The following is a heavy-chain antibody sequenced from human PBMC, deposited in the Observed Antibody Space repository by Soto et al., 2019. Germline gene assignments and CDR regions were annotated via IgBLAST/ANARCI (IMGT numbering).Heavy chain of an antibody. CDR2: LWYDGSNK. D-gene: IGHD3-10*01. Sequence: QVQLVESGGGAVQPGRSLRLSCAASGFTFSSYGMHWVRQAPGKGLEWVAVLWYDGSNKYYADSVKGRFTISRDNSKNTLYLQMNRVRDEDTAVYYCARGPYDYGSGPAYGMDVWGQGTTVTVSS. J-gene: IGHJ6*02. V-gene: IGHV3-33*01. CDR3: ARGPYDYGSGPAYGMDV. CDR1: GFTFSSYG.